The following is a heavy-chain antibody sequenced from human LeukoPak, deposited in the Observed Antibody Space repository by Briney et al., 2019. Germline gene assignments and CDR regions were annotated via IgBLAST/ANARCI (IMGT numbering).Heavy chain of an antibody. CDR2: IYYSGST. J-gene: IGHJ1*01. D-gene: IGHD6-19*01. Sequence: SETLSLTCTVSGGSISSYYWNWIGQPPGKGLEWIGYIYYSGSTNYNPSLKSRVTISVDTSKNQFSLKLSSVTAADTAVYYCARGGWYPESFQHWGQGALVTVSS. V-gene: IGHV4-59*01. CDR1: GGSISSYY. CDR3: ARGGWYPESFQH.